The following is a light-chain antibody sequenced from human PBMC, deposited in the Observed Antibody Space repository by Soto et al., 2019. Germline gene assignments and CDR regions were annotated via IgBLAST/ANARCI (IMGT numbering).Light chain of an antibody. V-gene: IGKV3D-15*01. CDR2: GAS. J-gene: IGKJ5*01. CDR1: QSINRH. Sequence: EIVLTQSPATLSLSPGERATLSCRASQSINRHLAWYRQKPGQAPRLLIYGASSRATGIPDRFSGSGSGTDFTLTISSLQSEDFAVYYCQQFNNWPHTFGQGTRLEI. CDR3: QQFNNWPHT.